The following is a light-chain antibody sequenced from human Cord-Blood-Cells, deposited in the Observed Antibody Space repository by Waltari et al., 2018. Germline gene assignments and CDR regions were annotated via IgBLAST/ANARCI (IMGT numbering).Light chain of an antibody. V-gene: IGLV2-23*01. CDR2: EGS. CDR3: CSYAGSSTYV. J-gene: IGLJ1*01. Sequence: QSALTQPASVSGSPGQSITISCTGTSSDVGSYNLVSWYQPNPGKAPKLMIYEGSKPPSGVSNRFSGSKSGNTASLTISWLQAEDEADYYCCSYAGSSTYVFGTGTKVTVL. CDR1: SSDVGSYNL.